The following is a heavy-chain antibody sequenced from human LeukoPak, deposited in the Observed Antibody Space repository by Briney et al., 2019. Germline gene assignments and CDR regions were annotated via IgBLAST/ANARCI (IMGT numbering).Heavy chain of an antibody. D-gene: IGHD6-13*01. CDR1: GGSISSSNW. CDR2: IYHSGST. J-gene: IGHJ6*03. CDR3: ARGAAAGREEKYYMDV. Sequence: SGTLSLTCAVSGGSISSSNWWSWVRQPPGKGLEWIGEIYHSGSTNYNPSLKSRVTISVDKSKNQFSLKLSSATAADTAVYYCARGAAAGREEKYYMDVWGKGTTVTVSS. V-gene: IGHV4-4*02.